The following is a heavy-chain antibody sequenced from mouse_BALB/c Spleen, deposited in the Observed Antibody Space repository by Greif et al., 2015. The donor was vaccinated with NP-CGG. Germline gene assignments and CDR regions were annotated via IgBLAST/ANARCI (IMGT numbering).Heavy chain of an antibody. CDR3: ARNYGNFAWFAY. Sequence: VQLQQSGPELVKPGASVRISCKASGYTFTSYYIHWVKQRPGQGLEWIGWIYPGNVNTKYNEKFKGKATLTADKSSSTAYMQLSSLTSEDSAVYFCARNYGNFAWFAYWGQGTLVTVSA. V-gene: IGHV1S56*01. D-gene: IGHD2-1*01. J-gene: IGHJ3*01. CDR2: IYPGNVNT. CDR1: GYTFTSYY.